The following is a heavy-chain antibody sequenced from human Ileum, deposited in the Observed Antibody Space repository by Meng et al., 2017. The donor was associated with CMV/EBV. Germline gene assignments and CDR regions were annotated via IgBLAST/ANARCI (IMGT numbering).Heavy chain of an antibody. Sequence: GESLKISCAVSGFTFTDAWINWVRQTPGKGLEWVGRSRSKSEKWRIEYAVPLRDRFIISRDNSRSMVFLQMYSLTTEDTGVYYCAPDVPQPLAQIDYWGPGTLVTVSS. CDR1: GFTFTDAW. CDR3: APDVPQPLAQIDY. D-gene: IGHD2-21*01. CDR2: SRSKSEKWRI. J-gene: IGHJ4*02. V-gene: IGHV3-15*05.